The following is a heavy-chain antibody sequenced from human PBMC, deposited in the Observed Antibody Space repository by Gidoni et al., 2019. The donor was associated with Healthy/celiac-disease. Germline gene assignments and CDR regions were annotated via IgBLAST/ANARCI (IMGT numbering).Heavy chain of an antibody. D-gene: IGHD2-15*01. CDR3: ARDPGYCSGGSCYSGRNWFDP. CDR1: GYTFTSSA. J-gene: IGHJ5*02. CDR2: INAGNGNT. V-gene: IGHV1-3*01. Sequence: QVQLVQSGAEVKKPGASVKVSCKAPGYTFTSSAMHWVRQAPGQRLEWMGWINAGNGNTKYSQKFQGRVTITRDTSASTAYMELSSLRSEDTAVYYCARDPGYCSGGSCYSGRNWFDPWGQGTLVTVSS.